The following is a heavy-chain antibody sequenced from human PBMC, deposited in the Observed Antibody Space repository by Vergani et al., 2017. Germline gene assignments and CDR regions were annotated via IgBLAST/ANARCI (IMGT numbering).Heavy chain of an antibody. D-gene: IGHD2-2*02. CDR2: ISDGGETK. CDR3: VRDRGLCAGGRCYTEAWDY. J-gene: IGHJ4*02. CDR1: GFIFSDYY. V-gene: IGHV3-11*01. Sequence: VQLLESGGGLAQPGGSLRLSCAASGFIFSDYYMTWIRQTPGKGLEWLAHISDGGETKMYAESLKGRFTISRDIAKNTLYLQVRSLRLEDTGVYHCVRDRGLCAGGRCYTEAWDYWGQGTPVTVSS.